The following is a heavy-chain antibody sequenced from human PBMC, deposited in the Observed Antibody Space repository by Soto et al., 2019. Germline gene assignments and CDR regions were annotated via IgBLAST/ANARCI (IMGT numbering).Heavy chain of an antibody. Sequence: QVQLVQSGAEVKRPGSSVKVSCEASGGTFSSLGFTWVRQAPGQGLEWMGGIIPISGRTTFAPKFLGRVTITADESTRTTSMELPALTSDDTASYSGATRGTQERWLEFADYWGQGTRVTVSS. CDR3: ATRGTQERWLEFADY. V-gene: IGHV1-69*01. D-gene: IGHD5-12*01. CDR2: IIPISGRT. J-gene: IGHJ4*02. CDR1: GGTFSSLG.